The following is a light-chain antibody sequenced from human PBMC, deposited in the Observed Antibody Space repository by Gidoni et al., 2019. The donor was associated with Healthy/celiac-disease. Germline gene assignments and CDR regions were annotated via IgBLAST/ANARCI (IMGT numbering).Light chain of an antibody. CDR2: QDS. J-gene: IGLJ1*01. CDR1: KLGDKY. V-gene: IGLV3-1*01. Sequence: GDKLGDKYACWYQQKPGQSPVLVIYQDSKRPSGIPERFSGSNSGNTATLTISGTQAMDEADYYCQAWDSSSYVFGTGTKVTVL. CDR3: QAWDSSSYV.